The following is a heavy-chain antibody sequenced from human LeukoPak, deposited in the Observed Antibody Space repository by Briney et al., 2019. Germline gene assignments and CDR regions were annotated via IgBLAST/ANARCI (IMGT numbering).Heavy chain of an antibody. J-gene: IGHJ4*02. Sequence: GRSLRLSCAASGFTFDDYAMHWVRQAPGKGLEWVSAISASGAYTYYTDSVKGRFTIARDNSKNALYLQMNSLRAEDTAVYYCAKAMAAAGEDSIDYWGQGTLVTVSS. CDR1: GFTFDDYA. CDR2: ISASGAYT. V-gene: IGHV3-23*01. D-gene: IGHD6-13*01. CDR3: AKAMAAAGEDSIDY.